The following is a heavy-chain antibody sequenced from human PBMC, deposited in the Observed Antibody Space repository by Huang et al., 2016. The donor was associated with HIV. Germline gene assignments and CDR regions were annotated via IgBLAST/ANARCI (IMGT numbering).Heavy chain of an antibody. Sequence: QVQMVQSGAEVKTPGASVKVSCKVSGYTLTELSMHWVRQAPGKGPEWMVRFDAEDGETIYAQKFQGRVIMTEDTSTDTAYRELSSLRSEETAVYYCVTRRAATGFIFDYYFDFWGQGTLVTVSS. CDR3: VTRRAATGFIFDYYFDF. V-gene: IGHV1-24*01. CDR2: FDAEDGET. J-gene: IGHJ4*02. D-gene: IGHD6-13*01. CDR1: GYTLTELS.